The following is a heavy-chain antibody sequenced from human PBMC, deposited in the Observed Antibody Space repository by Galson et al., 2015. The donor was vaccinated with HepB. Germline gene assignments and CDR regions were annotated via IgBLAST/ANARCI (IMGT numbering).Heavy chain of an antibody. J-gene: IGHJ6*02. Sequence: SLRLSCAASGFTFSDYYMSWIRQAPGKGLEWVSYISSSSSYTNYADSVKGRFTISRDNAKNSLYLQMNSLRAEDTAVYYCAREGVDTAMVESYYYYGMDVWGQGTTVTVSS. CDR2: ISSSSSYT. V-gene: IGHV3-11*06. CDR3: AREGVDTAMVESYYYYGMDV. CDR1: GFTFSDYY. D-gene: IGHD5-18*01.